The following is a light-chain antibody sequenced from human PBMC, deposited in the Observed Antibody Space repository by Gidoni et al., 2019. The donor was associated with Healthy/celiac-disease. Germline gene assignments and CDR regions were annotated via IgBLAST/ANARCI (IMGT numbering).Light chain of an antibody. CDR1: QSISSY. CDR3: QQSYSTPRT. V-gene: IGKV1-39*01. CDR2: AAS. Sequence: DIQMTQSPSSLSASVGDRVTITCRASQSISSYLNGYQQKPGKAPKLLIYAASSLQRGVPSRFSGSGSWTDFTLTISSLQPEDFATYYCQQSYSTPRTFGQGTKVEIK. J-gene: IGKJ1*01.